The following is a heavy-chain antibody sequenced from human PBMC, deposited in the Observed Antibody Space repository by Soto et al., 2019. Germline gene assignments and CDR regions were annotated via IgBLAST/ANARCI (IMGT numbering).Heavy chain of an antibody. CDR1: GGSISSGGYY. CDR3: ARDQGYYYDSSGPRGRFDI. Sequence: PSETLSLTCTVSGGSISSGGYYWSWIRQHPGKGLEWIGYIYYSGSTYYNPSLKSRVTISVDTSKNQFSLKLSSVTAADTAVYYCARDQGYYYDSSGPRGRFDIWGQGTMATVSS. CDR2: IYYSGST. V-gene: IGHV4-31*03. J-gene: IGHJ3*02. D-gene: IGHD3-22*01.